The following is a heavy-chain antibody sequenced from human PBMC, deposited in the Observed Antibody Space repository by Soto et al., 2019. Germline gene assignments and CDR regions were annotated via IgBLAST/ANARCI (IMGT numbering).Heavy chain of an antibody. Sequence: GESLKISCQGSGYSFTSNWIGWVRQMPGKGLEWMGIINPADSDIKYSPSFQGQVTISADKSIGTAYLQWSSLKASDTAVYYCARMAAEAPRAWFDPWGQGTLVTVSS. CDR3: ARMAAEAPRAWFDP. V-gene: IGHV5-51*01. CDR2: INPADSDI. D-gene: IGHD6-19*01. J-gene: IGHJ5*02. CDR1: GYSFTSNW.